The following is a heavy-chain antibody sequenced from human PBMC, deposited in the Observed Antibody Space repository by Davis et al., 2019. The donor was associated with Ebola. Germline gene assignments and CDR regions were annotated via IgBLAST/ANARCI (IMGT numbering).Heavy chain of an antibody. D-gene: IGHD1-20*01. CDR1: GGSISSSSYY. Sequence: MPSETLSLTCTVSGGSISSSSYYWRWIRQPPGKGLEWIGSIYYSGSTYYNPSLKSRVTISVDTSKNQFSLKLSSVTAADTAVYYCARPGYNWNDDAFDIWGQGTMVTVSS. J-gene: IGHJ3*02. CDR2: IYYSGST. V-gene: IGHV4-39*01. CDR3: ARPGYNWNDDAFDI.